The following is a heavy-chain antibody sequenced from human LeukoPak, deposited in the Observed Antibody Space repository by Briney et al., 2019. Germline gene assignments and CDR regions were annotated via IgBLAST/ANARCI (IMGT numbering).Heavy chain of an antibody. J-gene: IGHJ4*02. CDR1: GYTFTTYA. Sequence: ASMKVSCKASGYTFTTYAMHWVRQAPGQRLEWMGWISGGNGNTRYSQKFQGRVTFTRDTSASTAYMELSSLRSEDTAVYYCARQMPLGEFDYWGQGTLVTVSS. V-gene: IGHV1-3*01. CDR2: ISGGNGNT. D-gene: IGHD2-2*01. CDR3: ARQMPLGEFDY.